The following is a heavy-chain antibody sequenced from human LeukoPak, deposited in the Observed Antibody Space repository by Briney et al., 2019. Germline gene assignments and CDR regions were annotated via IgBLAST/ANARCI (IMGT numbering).Heavy chain of an antibody. CDR1: RFTFSSYE. CDR2: ISRSGTTI. Sequence: PGGSLRLSCAASRFTFSSYEMNWVRQAPGKGLEWVSYISRSGTTIYYADSVKGRFTISRDNAKNSLYLQMNSLRAEDTAVYYCARKRANSGSYDHWGQGTLVTVSS. J-gene: IGHJ5*02. D-gene: IGHD1-26*01. V-gene: IGHV3-48*03. CDR3: ARKRANSGSYDH.